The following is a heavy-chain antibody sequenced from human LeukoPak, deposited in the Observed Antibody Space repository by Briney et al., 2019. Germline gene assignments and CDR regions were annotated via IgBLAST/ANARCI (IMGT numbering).Heavy chain of an antibody. CDR2: IYDIGST. CDR1: SGSTGVSISGNY. CDR3: ARHGSYQWAIDD. D-gene: IGHD3-10*01. J-gene: IGHJ4*02. V-gene: IGHV4-59*08. Sequence: SETLSLTCTVSSGSTGVSISGNYWTWIRQSPGKGLEWIGNIYDIGSTNYNPSLKSRVTISIDTSKKQFSLRLKSVTAADTAVYYCARHGSYQWAIDDWGQRTLVTVSS.